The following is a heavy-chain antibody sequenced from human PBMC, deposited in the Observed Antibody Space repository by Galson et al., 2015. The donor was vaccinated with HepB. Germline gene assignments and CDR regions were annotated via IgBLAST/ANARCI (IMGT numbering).Heavy chain of an antibody. D-gene: IGHD3-3*01. V-gene: IGHV1-69*13. J-gene: IGHJ5*02. CDR1: GYTFTGYY. CDR2: IIPIFGTA. CDR3: ARVSYYDFWSGYNNWFDP. Sequence: SVKVSCKASGYTFTGYYMQWVRQAPGQGLEWMGGIIPIFGTANYAQKFQGRVTITADESTSTAYMELSSLRSEDSAVDYCARVSYYDFWSGYNNWFDPWGQGTLVTVSS.